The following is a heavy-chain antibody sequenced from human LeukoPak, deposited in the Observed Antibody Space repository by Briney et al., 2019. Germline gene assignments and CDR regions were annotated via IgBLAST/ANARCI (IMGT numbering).Heavy chain of an antibody. CDR2: INPSNGGT. Sequence: ASVKVSCKASGYTFTGSRMQWARQAPGQGLEWMGGINPSNGGTNSEQKFQGRVTMTRDTSISTVYMELSRLTSDDTAVYYCARSWYGMDVWGQGTTVIVSS. J-gene: IGHJ6*02. CDR1: GYTFTGSR. D-gene: IGHD6-13*01. CDR3: ARSWYGMDV. V-gene: IGHV1-2*02.